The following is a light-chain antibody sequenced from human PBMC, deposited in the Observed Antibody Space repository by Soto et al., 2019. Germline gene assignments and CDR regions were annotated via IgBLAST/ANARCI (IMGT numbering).Light chain of an antibody. V-gene: IGKV3-20*01. J-gene: IGKJ3*01. CDR1: QSVSSSY. Sequence: EIVLTQSPGTLSLSPGERATLSCRASQSVSSSYLAWYQQKPGQAPRLLIYGASSRATGIPDRFSGSGSGTDFTLTISRLEPEEFAVYYCQQYGSSSFTFGPGTKVYIK. CDR2: GAS. CDR3: QQYGSSSFT.